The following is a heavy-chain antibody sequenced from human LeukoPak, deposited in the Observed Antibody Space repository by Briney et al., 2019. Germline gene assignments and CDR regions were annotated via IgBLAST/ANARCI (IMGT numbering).Heavy chain of an antibody. CDR1: GFTFSSYA. CDR3: ARHQERWLQSYYFDY. J-gene: IGHJ4*02. Sequence: GGSLRLSCAASGFTFSSYAMSWVRQAPGKGLEWVSYISSSGSTIYYADSVKGRFTISRDNAKNSLYLQMNSLRAEDTAVYYCARHQERWLQSYYFDYWGQGTLVTVSS. CDR2: ISSSGSTI. D-gene: IGHD5-24*01. V-gene: IGHV3-48*04.